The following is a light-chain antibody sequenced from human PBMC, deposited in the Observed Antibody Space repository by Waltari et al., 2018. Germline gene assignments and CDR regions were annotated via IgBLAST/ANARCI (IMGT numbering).Light chain of an antibody. Sequence: ILLTQSPGTLSLSLGDRATLSCRASQSISRYLAWYQQKPGQAPRLLIYGASTMATGIPDRFSGSGSGTDFSLTISGLEPEDSAVYYCQHHFRLPATFGQGTKVEIK. CDR3: QHHFRLPAT. J-gene: IGKJ1*01. V-gene: IGKV3-20*01. CDR1: QSISRY. CDR2: GAS.